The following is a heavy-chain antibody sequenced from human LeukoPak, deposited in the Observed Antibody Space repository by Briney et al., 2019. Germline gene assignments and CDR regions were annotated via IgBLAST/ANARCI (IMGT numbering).Heavy chain of an antibody. J-gene: IGHJ4*02. CDR2: IYYSGST. V-gene: IGHV4-61*08. CDR3: ARVTMDCSGGSCYSLSFDY. Sequence: SETLSLTCAVSGGSISSGGYSWSWIRQSPGKGLDWIGYIYYSGSTNYNPSLKSRVTISVDTSKNQFSLKLSSVTAADTAVYYCARVTMDCSGGSCYSLSFDYWGQGTLVTVSS. CDR1: GGSISSGGYS. D-gene: IGHD2-15*01.